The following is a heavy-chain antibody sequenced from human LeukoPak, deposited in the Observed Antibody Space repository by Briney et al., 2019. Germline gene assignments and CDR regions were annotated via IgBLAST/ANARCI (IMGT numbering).Heavy chain of an antibody. Sequence: GGSLRLSCAASGFTFSDFWMHWVRHAPGKGLVWVSHISSAGYTTRYADSVKGRFTISRDNAKNTLYLQMNSLRAEDTAVYYCAREQGALDSWGQGTLVTVSS. CDR2: ISSAGYTT. CDR3: AREQGALDS. V-gene: IGHV3-74*01. CDR1: GFTFSDFW. J-gene: IGHJ5*01.